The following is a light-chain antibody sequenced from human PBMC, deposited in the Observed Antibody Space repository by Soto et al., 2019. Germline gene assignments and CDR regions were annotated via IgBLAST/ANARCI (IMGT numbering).Light chain of an antibody. J-gene: IGLJ1*01. CDR2: DVS. V-gene: IGLV2-14*01. CDR3: NSYRGTSTPCV. CDR1: SSDVGGYIY. Sequence: QPVLTQPASVSGSPGQSITISCTGTSSDVGGYIYVSWYQQHPGKAPKLLIYDVSNRPSGVSNRFSGSKSGNTASLTISGLQAEDEADYYCNSYRGTSTPCVFGTGTKLTVL.